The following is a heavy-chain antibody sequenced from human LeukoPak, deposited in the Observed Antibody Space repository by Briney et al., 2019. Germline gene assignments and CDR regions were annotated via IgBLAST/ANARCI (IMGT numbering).Heavy chain of an antibody. V-gene: IGHV3-48*03. J-gene: IGHJ3*02. Sequence: GGSLRLSSAASGFTFSSCEMNWVRQAPGKGLEWVSYISGGGSNIYYADSVKGRFTISRDNAKNSLYLQMNSLRAEDTAVYYCAREWGNAGDPGAFDIWGQGTMVTVSS. CDR2: ISGGGSNI. CDR3: AREWGNAGDPGAFDI. D-gene: IGHD3-16*01. CDR1: GFTFSSCE.